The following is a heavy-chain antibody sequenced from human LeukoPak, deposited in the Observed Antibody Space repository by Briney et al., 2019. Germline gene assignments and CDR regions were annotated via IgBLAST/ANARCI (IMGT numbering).Heavy chain of an antibody. J-gene: IGHJ4*02. D-gene: IGHD3-10*01. Sequence: GGSLRLSCAASGVTLSSYAMSGVREAPGGGGEGVSAISGSGGSTYYADSVKGRFTISRDNSKNTLYLQMNSLRAEDTAVYYCAKGSMVGVLCCFDYWGQGTLVTVSS. CDR3: AKGSMVGVLCCFDY. V-gene: IGHV3-23*01. CDR2: ISGSGGST. CDR1: GVTLSSYA.